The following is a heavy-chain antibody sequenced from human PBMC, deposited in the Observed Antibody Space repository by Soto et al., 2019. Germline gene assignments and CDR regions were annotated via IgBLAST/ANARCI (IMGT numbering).Heavy chain of an antibody. J-gene: IGHJ6*02. V-gene: IGHV1-46*01. CDR3: ARGGRHSDYYYYYGMDV. D-gene: IGHD6-25*01. CDR2: INTSGGSP. CDR1: GYTFTIYY. Sequence: ASVKVSCKAFGYTFTIYYIHWVRQAPGQGLEWMGVINTSGGSPTYAQKFQDRVTMTRDTSTSTVYMELSSLRSEDTAVYYCARGGRHSDYYYYYGMDVWGQGTTVTVSS.